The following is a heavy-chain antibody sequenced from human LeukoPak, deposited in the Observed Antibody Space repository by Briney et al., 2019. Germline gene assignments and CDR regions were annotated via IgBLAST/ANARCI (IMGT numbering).Heavy chain of an antibody. CDR3: AKDGHVLRGVYGMDV. D-gene: IGHD3-10*01. CDR1: AFTFSTYG. CDR2: IRYDGSNK. V-gene: IGHV3-30*02. J-gene: IGHJ6*02. Sequence: PGGSLRLSCAASAFTFSTYGMHWVRQAPGKGLEWVAFIRYDGSNKYYGDSVKGRFTISRDNSKNTLYPQMNSLRAEDTAVYYCAKDGHVLRGVYGMDVWGQGTTVTVSS.